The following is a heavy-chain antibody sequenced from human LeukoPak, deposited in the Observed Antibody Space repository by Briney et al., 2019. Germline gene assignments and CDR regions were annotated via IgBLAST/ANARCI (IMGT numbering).Heavy chain of an antibody. CDR3: ATNILVRDIINWFDP. Sequence: ASVKVSCNASGYSFADYYILWVRQAPGQGLGWMGGSKPDSGGTSAAQKFQGRVTMNTDTSISTAYMELSSLRYDYTAVYYCATNILVRDIINWFDPWGQGTLVTVSS. D-gene: IGHD3-10*01. V-gene: IGHV1-2*02. CDR2: SKPDSGGT. CDR1: GYSFADYY. J-gene: IGHJ5*02.